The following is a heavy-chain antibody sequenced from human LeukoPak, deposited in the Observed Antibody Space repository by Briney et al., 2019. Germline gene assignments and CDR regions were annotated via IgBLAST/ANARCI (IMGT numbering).Heavy chain of an antibody. V-gene: IGHV4-30-4*08. CDR3: ARATLEMDTTLFDY. Sequence: SETLSLTCTVSGGSISSGDYYWSWIRQPPGKGLEWIGYIYYSGSTYYNPSLKSRVTISVDTSKNQFSLKPSSVTAADTAVYYCARATLEMDTTLFDYWGQGTLVTVSS. CDR2: IYYSGST. D-gene: IGHD5-24*01. J-gene: IGHJ4*02. CDR1: GGSISSGDYY.